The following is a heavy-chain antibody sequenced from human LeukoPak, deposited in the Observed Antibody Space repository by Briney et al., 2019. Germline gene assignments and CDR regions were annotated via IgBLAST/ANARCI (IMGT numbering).Heavy chain of an antibody. CDR2: INPSGGIT. Sequence: ASVKVSCKASGYTFTSYYMHWVRQAPGQGLEWMGIINPSGGITSYAQKFQGRVTMTRDTSTSTVYMELSSLRSEDTAVYYCARGPVVSGTRAALLRGYSGYWEPDYWGQGTLVTVSS. J-gene: IGHJ4*02. D-gene: IGHD5-12*01. V-gene: IGHV1-46*01. CDR1: GYTFTSYY. CDR3: ARGPVVSGTRAALLRGYSGYWEPDY.